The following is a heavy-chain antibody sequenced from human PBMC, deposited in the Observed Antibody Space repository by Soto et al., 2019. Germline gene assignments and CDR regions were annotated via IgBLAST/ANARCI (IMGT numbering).Heavy chain of an antibody. J-gene: IGHJ5*02. CDR3: AKDLPITGGFDP. CDR1: RFTFSSYA. Sequence: GRSMRLSCTPSRFTFSSYAMSRVRQAPGKGLEWVSAIGANGGTTYYAVSVRGRFTISRDNPKNTLYLQMNSLRAEDTAVYYCAKDLPITGGFDPWGQGTLVTVSS. V-gene: IGHV3-23*01. D-gene: IGHD3-10*01. CDR2: IGANGGTT.